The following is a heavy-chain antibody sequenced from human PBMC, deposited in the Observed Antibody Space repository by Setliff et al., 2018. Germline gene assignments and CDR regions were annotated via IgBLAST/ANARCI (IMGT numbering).Heavy chain of an antibody. J-gene: IGHJ6*02. D-gene: IGHD4-17*01. CDR3: ARSDYGDYFAWDSYGMDV. Sequence: PGESLKISFKGSGYSFTSYWIAWVRQMPGKGLEWMGIIYPGDSDTRYSQSFQGQVTISADRSTRTAYLQWSSLKASDTAFYYCARSDYGDYFAWDSYGMDVWGQGTTVTVSS. CDR1: GYSFTSYW. V-gene: IGHV5-51*01. CDR2: IYPGDSDT.